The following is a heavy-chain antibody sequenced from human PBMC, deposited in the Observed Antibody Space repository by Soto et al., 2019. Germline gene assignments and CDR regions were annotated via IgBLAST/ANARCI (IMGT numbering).Heavy chain of an antibody. CDR1: GFIFTSSS. CDR2: ITVGTGNT. Sequence: SVKVSCKASGFIFTSSSAQWARQARGQRLEWIGWITVGTGNTNYAQKFQERVTITRDMSTSTAYMELSNLRSEDTAIYYCAAGDSSGYYGGWGQGTQVTVSS. CDR3: AAGDSSGYYGG. D-gene: IGHD3-22*01. V-gene: IGHV1-58*01. J-gene: IGHJ4*02.